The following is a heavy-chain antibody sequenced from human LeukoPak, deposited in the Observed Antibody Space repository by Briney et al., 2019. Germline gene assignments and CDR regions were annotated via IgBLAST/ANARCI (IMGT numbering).Heavy chain of an antibody. CDR3: ARDPEWGALDY. Sequence: GGSLRLCCAASGFSFSDSWMGWVRQTAEKGLEWVAKISQDQITKYYLGSVNGRFTVSRDNAKNSLFLQMNSLRAEDTAVYFCARDPEWGALDYWGQGTLVTVSS. V-gene: IGHV3-7*03. J-gene: IGHJ4*02. CDR1: GFSFSDSW. CDR2: ISQDQITK. D-gene: IGHD1-26*01.